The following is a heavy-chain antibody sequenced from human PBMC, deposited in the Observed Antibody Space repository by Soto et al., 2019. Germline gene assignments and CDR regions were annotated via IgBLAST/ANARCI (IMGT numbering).Heavy chain of an antibody. J-gene: IGHJ6*02. V-gene: IGHV4-34*01. CDR3: ARDRHMTAGGTDYYYGMGV. Sequence: SETLSLTCAVYGGSFSGYYWTWIRQPPGTGLEWIGEINHSGSTNYNPSLKSRVTISVDTSKNLFSLKLRSVTAADTAVYYCARDRHMTAGGTDYYYGMGVWGQGTTVTVSS. CDR1: GGSFSGYY. CDR2: INHSGST. D-gene: IGHD6-13*01.